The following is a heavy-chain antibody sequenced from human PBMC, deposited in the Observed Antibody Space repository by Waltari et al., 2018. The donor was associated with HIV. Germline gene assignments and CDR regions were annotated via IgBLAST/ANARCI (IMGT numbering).Heavy chain of an antibody. CDR2: IKQDGSEK. Sequence: EVQLVESGGGLVQPGGSLRLSCAASGFTCGSSWMSWVRQDPGKGLEWVANIKQDGSEKYYVDSVNGRFTISRDNAENSLYLQMNSLRAEDTAVYYCARGGFYGSGSKVNWGQGTLVTVSS. CDR3: ARGGFYGSGSKVN. J-gene: IGHJ4*02. D-gene: IGHD3-10*01. CDR1: GFTCGSSW. V-gene: IGHV3-7*04.